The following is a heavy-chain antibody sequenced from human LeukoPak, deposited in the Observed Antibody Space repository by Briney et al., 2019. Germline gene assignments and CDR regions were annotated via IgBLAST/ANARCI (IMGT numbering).Heavy chain of an antibody. D-gene: IGHD3-10*01. J-gene: IGHJ4*02. CDR2: IIPIFGTA. CDR3: ARDLGFGEDFDY. CDR1: GGTFSSYA. Sequence: ASVKVSCKASGGTFSSYAISWVRQAPGQGLEWMGGIIPIFGTANYAQKFQGRVTITADESTSTAYMELSSLRSEDTAVYYCARDLGFGEDFDYWGQGTLVTVSS. V-gene: IGHV1-69*13.